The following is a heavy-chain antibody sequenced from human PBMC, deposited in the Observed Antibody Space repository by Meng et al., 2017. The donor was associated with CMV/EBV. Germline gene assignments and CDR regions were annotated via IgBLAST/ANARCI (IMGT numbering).Heavy chain of an antibody. CDR3: ARLNLMTTVTTPGSYYYYGMDV. D-gene: IGHD4-11*01. CDR1: GGSISSYS. CDR2: IYYSGST. Sequence: GSLRLSCTVSGGSISSYSWSWIRQPPGKGLEWIGYIYYSGSTNYNPSLKSRVTISIDTSKNQFSLKLSSVTGADTAVYYCARLNLMTTVTTPGSYYYYGMDVWGQGTTVTVSS. V-gene: IGHV4-59*01. J-gene: IGHJ6*02.